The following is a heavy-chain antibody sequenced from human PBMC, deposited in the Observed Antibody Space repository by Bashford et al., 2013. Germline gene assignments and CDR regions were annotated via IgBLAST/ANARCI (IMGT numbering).Heavy chain of an antibody. D-gene: IGHD3-9*01. CDR1: GYTFTSYA. V-gene: IGHV1-3*01. CDR3: ARDGGILTGYANYGMDV. J-gene: IGHJ6*02. CDR2: INAGNGNT. Sequence: ASVKVSCKASGYTFTSYAMHWVRQAPGQRLEWMGWINAGNGNTKYSQKFQGWVTMTRDTSISTAYMELSRLRSDDTAVYYCARDGGILTGYANYGMDVWGQGTTVTVSS.